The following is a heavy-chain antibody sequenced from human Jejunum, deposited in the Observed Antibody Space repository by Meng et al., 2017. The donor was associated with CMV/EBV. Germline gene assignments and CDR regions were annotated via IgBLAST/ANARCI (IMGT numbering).Heavy chain of an antibody. CDR3: AKDRSAYYYYGMDV. V-gene: IGHV3-23*01. CDR2: ISESST. J-gene: IGHJ6*01. Sequence: ATGFTFSSYAMTWVRQAPGKGLEWVSGISESSTYYADSVRGRFTISRDNSKYMFYLQMNSLRAEDTAVYYCAKDRSAYYYYGMDVWGQGTTVTVSS. CDR1: GFTFSSYA.